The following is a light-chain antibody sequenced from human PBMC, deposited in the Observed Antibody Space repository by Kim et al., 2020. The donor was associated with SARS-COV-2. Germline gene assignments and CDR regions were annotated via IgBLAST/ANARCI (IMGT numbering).Light chain of an antibody. CDR3: SSYASSTTVI. V-gene: IGLV2-14*03. CDR2: DVT. CDR1: NIDIGGFDY. Sequence: HSIPISSTGPNIDIGGFDYVSWYQQHPGKAPKLMIYDVTNRPSGVSNRFSGSKSGNTASLTISGLQAEDEADYYCSSYASSTTVIFGGGTQLTVL. J-gene: IGLJ2*01.